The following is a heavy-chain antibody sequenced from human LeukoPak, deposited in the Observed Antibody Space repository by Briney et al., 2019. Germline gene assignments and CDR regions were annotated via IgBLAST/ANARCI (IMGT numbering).Heavy chain of an antibody. J-gene: IGHJ4*02. Sequence: ASVKVSCKASGYTFTSYGISWVRQAPGQGLEWMGWISAYNGNTNYAQKLQGRVTMTTDTSTSTAYMELRSLRSDDTAVYYCARDHLGLRYFDWPQIGDTRGQGTLVTVSS. CDR1: GYTFTSYG. D-gene: IGHD3-9*01. CDR3: ARDHLGLRYFDWPQIGDT. V-gene: IGHV1-18*01. CDR2: ISAYNGNT.